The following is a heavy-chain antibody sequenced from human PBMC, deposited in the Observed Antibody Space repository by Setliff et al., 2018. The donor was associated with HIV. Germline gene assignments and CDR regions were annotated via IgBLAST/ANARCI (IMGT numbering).Heavy chain of an antibody. CDR2: MFYRGST. CDR1: GGSFNTSSYC. CDR3: ARDPHYFDTSGHYSWFYFDY. D-gene: IGHD3-22*01. V-gene: IGHV4-39*07. Sequence: SETLSLTCSVSGGSFNTSSYCWGWIRQPPGKGLEWIGSMFYRGSTYYNPSLKSRVTISVETSKNQFSLKLTSVTAADTAVYFCARDPHYFDTSGHYSWFYFDYWGQGTLVTVSS. J-gene: IGHJ4*02.